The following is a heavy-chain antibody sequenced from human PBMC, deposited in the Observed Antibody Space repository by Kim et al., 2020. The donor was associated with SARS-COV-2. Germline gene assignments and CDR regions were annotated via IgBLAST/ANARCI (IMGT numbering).Heavy chain of an antibody. CDR2: ISYDGSNK. Sequence: GGSLRLSCAASGFTFSSYGMHWVRQAPGKGLEWVAVISYDGSNKYYADSVKGRFTISRDNSKNTLYLQMNSLRAEDTAVYYCARDRLSSSWSLLRPKSSWGYYYYGMDVWGQGTTVTVSS. CDR1: GFTFSSYG. J-gene: IGHJ6*02. CDR3: ARDRLSSSWSLLRPKSSWGYYYYGMDV. D-gene: IGHD6-13*01. V-gene: IGHV3-33*05.